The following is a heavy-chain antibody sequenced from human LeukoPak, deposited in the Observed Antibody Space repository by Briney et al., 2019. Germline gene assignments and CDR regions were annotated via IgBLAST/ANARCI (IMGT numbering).Heavy chain of an antibody. Sequence: PGGSLRFSCAASGFTFSSYEMNWVRQAPGKGLDWVSYISSSGSTIYYADSVKGRFTISRDNAKNSLYLQMNSLRAEDTAVYYCASGYSSSWFDPWGQGTLVTVSS. D-gene: IGHD6-13*01. CDR2: ISSSGSTI. CDR3: ASGYSSSWFDP. CDR1: GFTFSSYE. J-gene: IGHJ5*02. V-gene: IGHV3-48*03.